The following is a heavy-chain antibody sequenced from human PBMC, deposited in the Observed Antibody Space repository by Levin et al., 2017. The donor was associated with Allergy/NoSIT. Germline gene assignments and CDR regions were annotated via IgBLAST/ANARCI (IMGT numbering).Heavy chain of an antibody. J-gene: IGHJ3*02. CDR2: ISSTSTYI. D-gene: IGHD4-23*01. CDR3: ARDSATPGAAFDI. CDR1: GFAFSIYS. V-gene: IGHV3-21*01. Sequence: GESLKISCAASGFAFSIYSMNWVRQSPGKGLEWVSSISSTSTYIYYTDSVKGRFTISRDNAENSLSLQMSSLRAEDTAVYYCARDSATPGAAFDIWGQGTMVTVSS.